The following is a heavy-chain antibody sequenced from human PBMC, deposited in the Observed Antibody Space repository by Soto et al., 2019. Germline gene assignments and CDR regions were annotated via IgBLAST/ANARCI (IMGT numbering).Heavy chain of an antibody. Sequence: QVQLVESGGGLVKPGGSLRLSCAASGFTFSDYYMSWIRQAPGKGLEWVSYISSSSSYTNYADSVKGRFTISRDNAKNSLYLQMNRLRAEDTAVYYGARASPGSEGGWVGLVDVWGQGTTVTVSS. D-gene: IGHD1-26*01. V-gene: IGHV3-11*05. CDR1: GFTFSDYY. J-gene: IGHJ6*02. CDR3: ARASPGSEGGWVGLVDV. CDR2: ISSSSSYT.